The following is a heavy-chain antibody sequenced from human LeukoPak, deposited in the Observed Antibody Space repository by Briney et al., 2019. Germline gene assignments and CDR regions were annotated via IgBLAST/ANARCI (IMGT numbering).Heavy chain of an antibody. V-gene: IGHV3-23*01. CDR3: VKRGSGDYFDY. D-gene: IGHD3-16*01. J-gene: IGHJ4*02. Sequence: GGSLRLSCAASGFTFSAYATSWVRQAPGKGLAWVSLISNNGGSTYYADSVKGRFTISRDNSKNTLNLQMSSLRAEDTAVYYCVKRGSGDYFDYWGQGTLVTVSS. CDR2: ISNNGGST. CDR1: GFTFSAYA.